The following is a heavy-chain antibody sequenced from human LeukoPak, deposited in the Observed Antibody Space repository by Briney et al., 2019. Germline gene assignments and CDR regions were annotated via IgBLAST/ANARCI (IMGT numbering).Heavy chain of an antibody. Sequence: SETLSLTCTVSGGSISSYYWSWIRQPPGKGLEWIGYIYYSGSTNYNPSLKSRVTISVDTSKNQFSLKLSSVTAADTAVYYCARDRRGIAAAIGGLDVWGQGTTVTVSS. D-gene: IGHD6-13*01. J-gene: IGHJ6*02. CDR3: ARDRRGIAAAIGGLDV. CDR2: IYYSGST. CDR1: GGSISSYY. V-gene: IGHV4-59*01.